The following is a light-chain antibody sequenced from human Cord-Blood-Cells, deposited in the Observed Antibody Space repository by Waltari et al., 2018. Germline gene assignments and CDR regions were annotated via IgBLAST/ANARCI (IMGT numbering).Light chain of an antibody. V-gene: IGLV1-40*01. CDR1: SANIGAGYD. CDR2: CNS. Sequence: QSVLTQHPSVSGAPGQWVTISRPGCSANIGAGYDVHCSQQLPGTAPNLLIFCNSNRPSGVPDRFSGSKSGTSASLDITGVQAEGEADYCCQSYDSSLSGTVFGGWTKLTV. CDR3: QSYDSSLSGTV. J-gene: IGLJ2*01.